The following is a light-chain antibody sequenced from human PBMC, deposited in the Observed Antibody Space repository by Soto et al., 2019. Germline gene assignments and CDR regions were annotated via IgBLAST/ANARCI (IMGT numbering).Light chain of an antibody. V-gene: IGKV3-20*01. CDR3: HQYGSSPYT. CDR1: QSVSSSY. J-gene: IGKJ2*01. CDR2: GAS. Sequence: EIVLTQSPGTLSLSPGERATLSCRASQSVSSSYLAWYQQKPGQAPRLLIYGASSRATGIPDRFSGSGSGTDFTLTISRLEPDDFSLYYGHQYGSSPYTFGQGTKLEIK.